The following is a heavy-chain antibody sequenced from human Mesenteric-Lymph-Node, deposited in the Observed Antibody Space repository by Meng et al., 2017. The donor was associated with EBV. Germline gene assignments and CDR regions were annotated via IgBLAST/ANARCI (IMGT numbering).Heavy chain of an antibody. CDR2: IIPIFSTT. J-gene: IGHJ4*02. V-gene: IGHV1-69*01. CDR1: GGSISSFA. CDR3: ARTNPWLASEY. Sequence: VQLVHAGAEVNQPGSLVKVSGKASGGSISSFAISWVRQAPGQGLDWMGAIIPIFSTTMYAQRFQGRVAITADESTSTAYMELNSLRFEDTAVYYCARTNPWLASEYWGQGTLVTVSS. D-gene: IGHD6-19*01.